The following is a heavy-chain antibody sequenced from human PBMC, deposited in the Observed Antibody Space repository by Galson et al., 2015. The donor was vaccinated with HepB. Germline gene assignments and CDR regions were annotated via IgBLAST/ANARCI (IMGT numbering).Heavy chain of an antibody. CDR2: IPNDGGNK. CDR1: GFTFSSYA. V-gene: IGHV3-30-3*01. D-gene: IGHD3-10*01. J-gene: IGHJ3*01. Sequence: SLRLSCAASGFTFSSYAMHWVRQAPGKGLEWVAVIPNDGGNKYYADSVRGRFTISREDSKNTLFLQINRLTTEDTAVYFCARHSVNTAIDVFDVWGQGTMVTVSS. CDR3: ARHSVNTAIDVFDV.